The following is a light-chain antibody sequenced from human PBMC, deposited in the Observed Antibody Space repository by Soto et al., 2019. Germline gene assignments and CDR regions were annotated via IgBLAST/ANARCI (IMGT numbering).Light chain of an antibody. Sequence: VLTQSPATLSVSRVDGATGSCRASQSVSLSLAWYQMRPGQPPRLLIYGASTRATDIPARFSGSGSGTDFTLTISSLQSEDFAVYFCQQYHIWPSWTFGQGTKVDIK. CDR1: QSVSLS. V-gene: IGKV3-15*01. CDR3: QQYHIWPSWT. CDR2: GAS. J-gene: IGKJ1*01.